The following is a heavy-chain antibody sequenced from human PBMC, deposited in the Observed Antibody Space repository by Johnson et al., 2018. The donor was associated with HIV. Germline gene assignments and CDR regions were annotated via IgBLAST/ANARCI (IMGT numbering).Heavy chain of an antibody. D-gene: IGHD1-1*01. CDR3: ARDFVGGVPQGAFDI. J-gene: IGHJ3*02. V-gene: IGHV3-30-3*01. Sequence: QMLLVESGGGVVQPGRSLRLSCAASGFTFSSYAMHWVRQAPGKGLEWVAVISYDGSNKYYADSVKGRFTISRDNSTNTLYLQMNSLRAEDTAVYYCARDFVGGVPQGAFDIWGQGTMVTVSS. CDR2: ISYDGSNK. CDR1: GFTFSSYA.